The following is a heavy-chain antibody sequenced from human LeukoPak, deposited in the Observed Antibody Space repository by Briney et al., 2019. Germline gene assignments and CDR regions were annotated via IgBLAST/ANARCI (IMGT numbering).Heavy chain of an antibody. CDR2: IYYSGNT. Sequence: PSETLSLTCTVSGGSISSYYWSWIRQPPGKGLEWIGYIYYSGNTNYNPSLKSRVTISVDTSKNQFSLKLSSVTAADTAVYYCARGVERRHPYYYGMDVWGQGTTVTVSS. D-gene: IGHD1-1*01. J-gene: IGHJ6*02. V-gene: IGHV4-59*01. CDR3: ARGVERRHPYYYGMDV. CDR1: GGSISSYY.